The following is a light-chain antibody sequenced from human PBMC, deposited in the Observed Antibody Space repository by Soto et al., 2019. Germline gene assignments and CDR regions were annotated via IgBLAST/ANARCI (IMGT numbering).Light chain of an antibody. V-gene: IGLV4-60*02. CDR3: QTWDSNTRV. CDR1: SGHSSYI. CDR2: LEGSGSY. Sequence: QPVLTQSSSASASLGSSVKLTCTLSSGHSSYIIAWHQQQPGKAPRYLMKLEGSGSYNMGSGVPDRFSGSSSGADRYLTISHLQFEDEADYYCQTWDSNTRVFGGGTMLTVL. J-gene: IGLJ2*01.